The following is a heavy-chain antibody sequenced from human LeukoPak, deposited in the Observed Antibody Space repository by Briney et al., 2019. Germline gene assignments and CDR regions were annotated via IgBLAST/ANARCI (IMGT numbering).Heavy chain of an antibody. CDR2: IYYSGNT. D-gene: IGHD1-26*01. CDR1: GGSISSYY. V-gene: IGHV4-59*05. J-gene: IGHJ3*02. Sequence: SETLSLTCTVSGGSISSYYWSWIRQPPGKGLEWIGSIYYSGNTYYNPSLKSRVTISVDTSKNQFSLKLSSVTAADTAVYYCARPRYSGNYGLAFDIWGQGTLVTVSS. CDR3: ARPRYSGNYGLAFDI.